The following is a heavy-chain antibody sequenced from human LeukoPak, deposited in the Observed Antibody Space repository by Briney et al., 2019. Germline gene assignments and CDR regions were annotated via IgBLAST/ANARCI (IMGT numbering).Heavy chain of an antibody. CDR1: GGPISSYY. CDR2: IYYSGST. Sequence: SETLSLTCTVSGGPISSYYWSWIRQPPGKGLEWIGYIYYSGSTNYNPSLKSRVTISVDTSKNQFSLKLSSVTAADTAAYYCARGGAASFDYWGQGTLVTVSS. D-gene: IGHD1-26*01. V-gene: IGHV4-59*01. J-gene: IGHJ4*02. CDR3: ARGGAASFDY.